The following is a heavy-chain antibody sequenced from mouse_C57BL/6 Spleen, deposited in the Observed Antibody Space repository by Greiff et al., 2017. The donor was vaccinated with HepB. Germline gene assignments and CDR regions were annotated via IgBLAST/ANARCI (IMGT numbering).Heavy chain of an antibody. V-gene: IGHV5-17*01. Sequence: EVQRVESGGGLVKPGGSLKLSCAASGFTFSDYGMHWVRQAPEKGLEWVAYISSGSSTIYYADTVKGRFTISRDNAKNTLFLQMTSLRSEDTAMYYCARGGGYYGNLYFDFWGQGTTRTVSS. CDR1: GFTFSDYG. CDR3: ARGGGYYGNLYFDF. J-gene: IGHJ2*01. D-gene: IGHD2-3*01. CDR2: ISSGSSTI.